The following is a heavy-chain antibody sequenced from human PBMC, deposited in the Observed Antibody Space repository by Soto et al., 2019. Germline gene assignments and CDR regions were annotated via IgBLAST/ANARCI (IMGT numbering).Heavy chain of an antibody. CDR3: ARDGSGYYYYVG. D-gene: IGHD3-22*01. CDR2: IIPILGIA. V-gene: IGHV1-69*04. CDR1: GGTFSSYA. J-gene: IGHJ4*02. Sequence: QVQLVQSGAEVKKPGSSVKVSCKASGGTFSSYAISWVRQAPGQGLEWMGRIIPILGIANYAQKFQGRVTITADKSTSTAYMELSSLRSEDAAVYYCARDGSGYYYYVGWGQGTLVTVSS.